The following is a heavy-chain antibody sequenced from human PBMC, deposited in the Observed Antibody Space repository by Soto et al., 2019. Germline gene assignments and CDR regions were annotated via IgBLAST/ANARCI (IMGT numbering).Heavy chain of an antibody. V-gene: IGHV3-33*01. CDR2: IWYDGSNK. Sequence: GGSLRLSCEASGFTFSSYGMHWVRQAPGQGLEWVAVIWYDGSNKYYADSVKGRFTISRDNSKNPLYLQMNSRRAEDTAVYYGARDRLRGYGMDVWGQGTTVTVSS. J-gene: IGHJ6*02. CDR1: GFTFSSYG. D-gene: IGHD5-12*01. CDR3: ARDRLRGYGMDV.